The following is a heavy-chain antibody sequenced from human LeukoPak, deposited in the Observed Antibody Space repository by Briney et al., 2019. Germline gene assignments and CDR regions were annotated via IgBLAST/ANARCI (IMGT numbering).Heavy chain of an antibody. D-gene: IGHD3-22*01. J-gene: IGHJ4*02. CDR2: INPNSGGT. CDR1: GYTFTGYY. Sequence: ASVKVSCKASGYTFTGYYMHWVRQAPGQGLEWMGWINPNSGGTNYAQKFQGRVTMTRDTSISTAYMELSRLRSDDTAVYYCARDVYYYDSSGYNGYWGQGTLVTVSS. CDR3: ARDVYYYDSSGYNGY. V-gene: IGHV1-2*02.